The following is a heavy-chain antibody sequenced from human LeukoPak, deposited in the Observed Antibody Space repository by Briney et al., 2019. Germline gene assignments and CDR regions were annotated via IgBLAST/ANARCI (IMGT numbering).Heavy chain of an antibody. CDR2: IYYSGYT. D-gene: IGHD2-2*01. Sequence: SETLSLTCTVSGGSISSSSHYWGWIRQPPGKGLEWIGSIYYSGYTYYNPSLKSRVTISVDTSKNQFSLKLSSVTAADTAVYYCARLRGPVTIDPWGQGTLVTVSS. J-gene: IGHJ5*02. V-gene: IGHV4-39*07. CDR1: GGSISSSSHY. CDR3: ARLRGPVTIDP.